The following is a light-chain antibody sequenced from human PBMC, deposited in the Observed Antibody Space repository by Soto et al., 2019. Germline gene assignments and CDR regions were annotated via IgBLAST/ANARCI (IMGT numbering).Light chain of an antibody. Sequence: EIVLTHFPRTVSLSPGYRSSLSCRASQSVTSSYLAWYQQKHGKSPRPLIYAASSRATGIPERLSGGGSGTDLTITISRMETEDFEVYYCQQCGSSPWTFGHGTKVDIK. CDR3: QQCGSSPWT. CDR1: QSVTSSY. V-gene: IGKV3-20*01. J-gene: IGKJ1*01. CDR2: AAS.